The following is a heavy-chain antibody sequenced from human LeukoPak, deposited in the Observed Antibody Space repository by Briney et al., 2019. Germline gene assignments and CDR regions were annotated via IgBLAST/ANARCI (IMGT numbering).Heavy chain of an antibody. V-gene: IGHV4-34*01. D-gene: IGHD3-10*01. Sequence: SETLSLTCAVYGGSFSGYYWSWIRQPPGKGLEWIGEINHSGSTHYNPSLKGRVPIAVDTSKNQIFLKLNSVTAADPAVYYCARGPDSGSYFAWFDPWGQGTLVTVSS. CDR2: INHSGST. J-gene: IGHJ5*02. CDR3: ARGPDSGSYFAWFDP. CDR1: GGSFSGYY.